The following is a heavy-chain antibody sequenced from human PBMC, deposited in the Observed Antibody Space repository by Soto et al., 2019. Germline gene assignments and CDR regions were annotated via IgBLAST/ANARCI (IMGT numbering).Heavy chain of an antibody. D-gene: IGHD4-17*01. CDR2: ISGYNGNT. CDR1: GYTFTSYD. J-gene: IGHJ3*02. CDR3: ARQTPTTHDGFDI. Sequence: QVQVVQSGAEVKKPGASVTVSCKTSGYTFTSYDISWVRQAPGQGLEWMGWISGYNGNTNYEQKLQGRVTMTPDTCKSKAYLELRRLTSDETEVYYYARQTPTTHDGFDIWGQGTMVIVSS. V-gene: IGHV1-18*01.